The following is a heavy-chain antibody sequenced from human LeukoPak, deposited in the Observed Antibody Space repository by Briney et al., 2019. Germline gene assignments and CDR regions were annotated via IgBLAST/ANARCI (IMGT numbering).Heavy chain of an antibody. CDR3: ATALIVGAPLYGMDV. CDR2: INPNSGGT. D-gene: IGHD1-26*01. V-gene: IGHV1-2*06. Sequence: GASVKVSCKASGYTFTGYYMHWVRQAPGQGLEWMGRINPNSGGTNYAQEFQGRVTMTEDTSTDTAYMELSSLRSEDTAVYYCATALIVGAPLYGMDVWGQGTTVTVSS. J-gene: IGHJ6*02. CDR1: GYTFTGYY.